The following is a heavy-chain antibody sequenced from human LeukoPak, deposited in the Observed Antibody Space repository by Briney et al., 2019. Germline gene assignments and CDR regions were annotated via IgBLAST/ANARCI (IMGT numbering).Heavy chain of an antibody. Sequence: SETLSLTCTVSGGFISSYYWSWIRQPPGKGLEWIGYIYYSGSTNYNPSLKSRVTISVDTSKNQFSLKLSSVTAADTAVYYCARGVPSGSYYTYYFDYWGQGTLVTVSS. CDR2: IYYSGST. D-gene: IGHD3-10*01. CDR1: GGFISSYY. V-gene: IGHV4-59*01. CDR3: ARGVPSGSYYTYYFDY. J-gene: IGHJ4*02.